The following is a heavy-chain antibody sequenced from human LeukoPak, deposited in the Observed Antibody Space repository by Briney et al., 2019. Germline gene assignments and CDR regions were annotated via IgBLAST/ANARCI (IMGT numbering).Heavy chain of an antibody. CDR2: IYPGDSDT. V-gene: IGHV5-51*01. Sequence: GESLKISCKGSGYSFTSYWIGWVRPMPGKGLEWMGIIYPGDSDTRYSPSFQGQVTISADKSISTAYLQWSSLKTSDTAMYYCGLAAAGTVFDYWGQGTLVTVSS. CDR3: GLAAAGTVFDY. J-gene: IGHJ4*02. CDR1: GYSFTSYW. D-gene: IGHD6-13*01.